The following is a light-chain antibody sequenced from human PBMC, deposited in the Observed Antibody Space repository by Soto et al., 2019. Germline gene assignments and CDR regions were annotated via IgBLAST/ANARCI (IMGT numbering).Light chain of an antibody. V-gene: IGKV1-39*01. CDR2: AAS. CDR1: QGISTY. CDR3: QQYYSYPRT. Sequence: DIQIAQSPSPLSASLGDRVTITCRASQGISTYLNWYQQKPGKAPKLLIYAASSLQSGVPSRFSGSGSGTDFTLTISCLQSEDFATYYCQQYYSYPRTFGQGTKVDIK. J-gene: IGKJ1*01.